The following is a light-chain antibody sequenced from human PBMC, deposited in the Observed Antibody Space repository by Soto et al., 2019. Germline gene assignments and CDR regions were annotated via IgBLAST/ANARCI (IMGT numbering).Light chain of an antibody. CDR3: HQYHNFPWP. J-gene: IGKJ1*01. CDR2: KAS. V-gene: IGKV1-5*03. CDR1: QSINGW. Sequence: DIRLPPSPSTLYATVCDRVTITCRASQSINGWLAWYQQKPGQAPNLLIYKASTLESGVPSRFSGSGSGTEFTLTVSSLQPDDFASYYCHQYHNFPWPVGQGTKVAIK.